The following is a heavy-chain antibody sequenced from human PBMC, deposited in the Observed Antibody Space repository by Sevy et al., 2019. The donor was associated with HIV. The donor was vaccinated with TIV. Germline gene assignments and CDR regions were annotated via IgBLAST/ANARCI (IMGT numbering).Heavy chain of an antibody. CDR3: AGDGAPYYGSGRYYGVFDYYGMDV. CDR1: GGSISSYY. Sequence: SETLSLTCTVSGGSISSYYWSWIRHPPGKGLEWIGYIYYSGSTNYNPSLKSRVTISVDTSKNQVSLKLSSVTAADTAVDYGAGDGAPYYGSGRYYGVFDYYGMDVWGQGTTVTVSS. D-gene: IGHD3-10*01. V-gene: IGHV4-59*01. CDR2: IYYSGST. J-gene: IGHJ6*02.